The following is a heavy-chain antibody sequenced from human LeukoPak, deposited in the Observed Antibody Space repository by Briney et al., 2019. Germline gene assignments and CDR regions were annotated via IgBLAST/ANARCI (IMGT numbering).Heavy chain of an antibody. Sequence: GGSLRLSCAASGFTFSSCSMNWVRQAPGKGLEWVSYISSGSSTIYYADSVKGRFTISRDSAKNSLYLQMNSLRAEDTAVYYCARAGGDYRYFDYWGQGTLVTVSS. D-gene: IGHD4-11*01. V-gene: IGHV3-48*04. J-gene: IGHJ4*02. CDR1: GFTFSSCS. CDR3: ARAGGDYRYFDY. CDR2: ISSGSSTI.